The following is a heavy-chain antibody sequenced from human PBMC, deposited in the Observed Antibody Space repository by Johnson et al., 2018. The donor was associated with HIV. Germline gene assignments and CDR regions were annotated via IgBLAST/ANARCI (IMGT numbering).Heavy chain of an antibody. J-gene: IGHJ3*02. V-gene: IGHV3-66*01. CDR2: VYSGGST. Sequence: VQLVESGGGLVQPGGSLRLSCAASGFTVSRNYMSWVRQAPGKGLEWVSVVYSGGSTYYADSVKGRFTVSRDNSKNTVYLQMDSLRAEDTAVYYCARDDIRDGKSFDIWGQGTMVTVSS. CDR3: ARDDIRDGKSFDI. CDR1: GFTVSRNY.